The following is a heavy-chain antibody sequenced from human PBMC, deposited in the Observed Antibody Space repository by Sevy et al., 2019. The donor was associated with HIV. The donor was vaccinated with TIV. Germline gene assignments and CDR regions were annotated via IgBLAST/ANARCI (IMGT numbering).Heavy chain of an antibody. CDR1: GFTFSNAW. CDR2: IKSKTDGGTT. Sequence: GESLRLSCAASGFTFSNAWMSWVRQAPGKGLEWVGRIKSKTDGGTTDYAAPVKGRFTISRDDSKNTLYLQMNSLKTEDTAVYYCTTELFRITMASTDTDYWGQGTLVTVSS. D-gene: IGHD3-10*01. J-gene: IGHJ4*02. CDR3: TTELFRITMASTDTDY. V-gene: IGHV3-15*01.